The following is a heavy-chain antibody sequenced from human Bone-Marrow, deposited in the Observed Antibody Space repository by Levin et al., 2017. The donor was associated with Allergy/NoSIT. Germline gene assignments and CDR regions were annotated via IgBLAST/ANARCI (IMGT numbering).Heavy chain of an antibody. CDR2: IKQDGSEK. V-gene: IGHV3-7*01. CDR1: GFTFSSYW. CDR3: ARDPNLKEPWLTYGTYNYYDGMDV. J-gene: IGHJ6*02. Sequence: GGSLRLSCAASGFTFSSYWMSWVRQAPGKGLEWVANIKQDGSEKYYVDSVKGRCIISRDNAKNSLYLQMNSLRAEDTAVYYCARDPNLKEPWLTYGTYNYYDGMDVWGRGTTVTVSS. D-gene: IGHD6-19*01.